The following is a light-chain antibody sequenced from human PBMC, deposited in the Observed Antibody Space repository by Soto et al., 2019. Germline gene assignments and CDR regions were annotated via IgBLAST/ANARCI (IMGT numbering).Light chain of an antibody. V-gene: IGKV3-20*01. CDR1: QSVSSSS. CDR3: QQYGSSPRT. J-gene: IGKJ1*01. CDR2: DAS. Sequence: EIVLTQSPGTLSLSPGERATLSCRASQSVSSSSLAWYQQKPGQAPRLLIYDASSRATGIPDRFSGSGSGTDFTITISRLEPEDFAVYYCQQYGSSPRTFGQGTKVEIK.